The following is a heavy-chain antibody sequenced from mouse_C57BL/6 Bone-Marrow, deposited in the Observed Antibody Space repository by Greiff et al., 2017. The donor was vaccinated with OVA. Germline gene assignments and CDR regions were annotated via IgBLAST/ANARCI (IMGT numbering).Heavy chain of an antibody. CDR1: GFTFSSYG. CDR2: ISSGGSYT. CDR3: ARHPADY. V-gene: IGHV5-6*01. Sequence: EVQLVESGGDLVKPGGSLKLSCAASGFTFSSYGMSWVRQTPDKRLEWVATISSGGSYTYYPDSVKGRFTISRDNAKNTLYLQMSSLKSEDTAVYYCARHPADYWGQGTTLTVSS. J-gene: IGHJ2*01.